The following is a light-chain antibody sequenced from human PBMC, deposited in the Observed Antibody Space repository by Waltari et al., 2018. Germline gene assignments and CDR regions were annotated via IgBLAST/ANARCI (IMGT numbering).Light chain of an antibody. V-gene: IGLV2-14*01. CDR1: SSDVGSYNY. CDR3: CSYTTTGTWV. J-gene: IGLJ2*01. Sequence: QSAPTQPPSVSGSPGQSVTISCTGPSSDVGSYNYVSWYQQHPGKAPKLMIYGVTNRPSGVSARFSGSKSDNTASLTISGLQADDEADYYCCSYTTTGTWVFGGGTRLTVL. CDR2: GVT.